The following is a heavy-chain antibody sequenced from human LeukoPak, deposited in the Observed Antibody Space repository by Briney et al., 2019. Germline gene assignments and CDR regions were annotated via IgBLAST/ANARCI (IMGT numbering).Heavy chain of an antibody. V-gene: IGHV3-74*01. CDR3: ARDRYDTSGYYY. CDR1: GFTFSSYW. CDR2: INSDGSST. D-gene: IGHD3-22*01. Sequence: GSLRLSCAASGFTFSSYWMHWVRQAPGKGLVWVSRINSDGSSTSYADSVKGRFTISRDNSKNTLYLQMNSLRAEDSAVYYCARDRYDTSGYYYSGQGTLVTVSS. J-gene: IGHJ4*02.